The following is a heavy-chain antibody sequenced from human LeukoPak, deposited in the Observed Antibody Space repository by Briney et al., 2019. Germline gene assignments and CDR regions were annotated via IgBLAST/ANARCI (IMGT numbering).Heavy chain of an antibody. D-gene: IGHD1-1*01. CDR2: ISGTGSGT. J-gene: IGHJ4*02. CDR3: AKDRRYNYGADY. Sequence: GGSLRLSCAASGFTFSNYDMSWVRQAPGKGLEWVSGISGTGSGTYYTDSVKGRFTISRDNSKNTLYLQMTSLRAEDTAVYYCAKDRRYNYGADYWGQGTLVTVSS. V-gene: IGHV3-23*01. CDR1: GFTFSNYD.